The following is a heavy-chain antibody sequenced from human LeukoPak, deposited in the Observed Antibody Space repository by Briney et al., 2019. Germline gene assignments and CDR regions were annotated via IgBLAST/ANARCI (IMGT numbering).Heavy chain of an antibody. D-gene: IGHD6-19*01. CDR3: ARHPSQWLVGHMIDY. J-gene: IGHJ4*02. V-gene: IGHV4-39*01. CDR2: IYYSGST. CDR1: GFTVSSNY. Sequence: PGGSLRLSCAASGFTVSSNYMSWVRQAPGKGLEWIGSIYYSGSTYYNPSLKSRVTISVDTSKNQFSLKLSSVTAADTAVYYCARHPSQWLVGHMIDYWGQGTLVTVSS.